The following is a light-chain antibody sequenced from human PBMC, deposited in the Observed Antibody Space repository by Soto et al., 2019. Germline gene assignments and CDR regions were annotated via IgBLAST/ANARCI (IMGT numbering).Light chain of an antibody. CDR3: AAWDDSLDGSVV. CDR2: SNN. CDR1: SSNIGSKT. V-gene: IGLV1-44*01. J-gene: IGLJ2*01. Sequence: QLVLTQPPSASGTPGQRVTISCSGSSSNIGSKTVNWYQQLPGTAPKLLIYSNNQRPSGVPDRFSGSKSGTSASLAISGLQSEDEADYYCAAWDDSLDGSVVFGGGTKLTVL.